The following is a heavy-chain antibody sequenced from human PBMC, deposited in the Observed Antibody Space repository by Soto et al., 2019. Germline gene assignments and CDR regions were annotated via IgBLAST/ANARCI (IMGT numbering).Heavy chain of an antibody. CDR1: GGSISSGGYY. V-gene: IGHV4-31*03. J-gene: IGHJ4*02. Sequence: SETLSLTCTVSGGSISSGGYYWSWIRQHPGKGLEWIGYIYYSGSTYYNPSLKSRVTISVDTSKNQFSLKLSSVTAADTAVYYCALRSSGYFSYWGQGTLVTVSS. CDR3: ALRSSGYFSY. D-gene: IGHD3-22*01. CDR2: IYYSGST.